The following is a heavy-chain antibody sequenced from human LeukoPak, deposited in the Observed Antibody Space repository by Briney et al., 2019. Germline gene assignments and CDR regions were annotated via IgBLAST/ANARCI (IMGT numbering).Heavy chain of an antibody. D-gene: IGHD3-9*01. CDR2: IYYSGST. CDR1: GGSISSYY. J-gene: IGHJ6*02. CDR3: ARVEDILTGYYRRPYYYYGMDV. V-gene: IGHV4-59*01. Sequence: SETLSLTCTVSGGSISSYYWSWIRQPPGKGLEWIGYIYYSGSTNYNPSLKSRVTISVDTSKNQFSLKLSSVTAADTAVYYCARVEDILTGYYRRPYYYYGMDVWGQGITVTVSS.